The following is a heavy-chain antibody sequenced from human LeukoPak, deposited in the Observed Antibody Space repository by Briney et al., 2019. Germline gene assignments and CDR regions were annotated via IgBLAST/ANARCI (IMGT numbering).Heavy chain of an antibody. J-gene: IGHJ5*02. CDR2: INHSGST. Sequence: SETLSLTCTVSGGSISSSSYYWSWIRQPPGKGLEWIGEINHSGSTNYNPSLKSRVTISVDTSKNQFSLKLSSVTAADTAVYYCARGRGYSYGWSWFDPWGQGTLVTVSS. D-gene: IGHD5-18*01. CDR1: GGSISSSSYY. V-gene: IGHV4-39*07. CDR3: ARGRGYSYGWSWFDP.